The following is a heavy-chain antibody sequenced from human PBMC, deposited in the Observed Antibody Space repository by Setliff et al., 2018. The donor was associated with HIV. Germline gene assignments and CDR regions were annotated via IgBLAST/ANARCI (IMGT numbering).Heavy chain of an antibody. Sequence: GGSLKTSCKGSGYSFSRNWIGWVRQMPGQGLEWMGFIYPDDSDARYSTSVQGQFTISADKSTSTAYLQWSSLKAADTAIYFCARHQEGFADDGNDDLLWGDYYYYSMDVWGKGTTVTVSS. CDR3: ARHQEGFADDGNDDLLWGDYYYYSMDV. V-gene: IGHV5-51*01. CDR1: GYSFSRNW. D-gene: IGHD5-12*01. J-gene: IGHJ6*03. CDR2: IYPDDSDA.